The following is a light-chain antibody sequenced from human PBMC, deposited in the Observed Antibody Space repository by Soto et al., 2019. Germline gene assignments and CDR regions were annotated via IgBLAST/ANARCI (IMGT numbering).Light chain of an antibody. CDR3: ASWDDSLNGWV. CDR1: SSNIGKNA. CDR2: KND. Sequence: QLVLTQPPSASATPGQRVTISCSGSSSNIGKNAVSWYQHLPGTAPKLVMYKNDQRPSGVPDRFSGSKSGTSASLAISGLQSEVEADYYCASWDDSLNGWVFGGGTKVTVL. J-gene: IGLJ3*02. V-gene: IGLV1-44*01.